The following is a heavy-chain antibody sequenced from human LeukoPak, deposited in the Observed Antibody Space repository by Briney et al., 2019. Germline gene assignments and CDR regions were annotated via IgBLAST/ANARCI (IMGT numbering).Heavy chain of an antibody. CDR1: GFGFSRYA. J-gene: IGHJ6*03. CDR2: ISTVSTYK. V-gene: IGHV3-21*01. CDR3: TRDGSGFYHYYYMDV. D-gene: IGHD6-25*01. Sequence: GGSLRLSCAASGFGFSRYAMTWVRQAPGKGLEWVSSISTVSTYKKYADSAKGRFTISRDNSKNLLYLQMSSLSAEDTAVYYCTRDGSGFYHYYYMDVWGKGTTVTVSS.